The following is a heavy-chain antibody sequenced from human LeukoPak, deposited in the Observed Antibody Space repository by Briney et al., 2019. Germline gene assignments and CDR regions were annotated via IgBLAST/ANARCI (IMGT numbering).Heavy chain of an antibody. V-gene: IGHV4-39*01. D-gene: IGHD3-10*01. J-gene: IGHJ5*02. CDR1: GDSVTSGSFY. Sequence: PSETLSLTCTVSGDSVTSGSFYWAWLRQAPGKALEWIATAYYTGSTYYNPSLKSRVTISIDTSKNQFSLKLKSVVAPDTAIYYCARHSGSGSLSRPFDPWGQGSLVTVSS. CDR2: AYYTGST. CDR3: ARHSGSGSLSRPFDP.